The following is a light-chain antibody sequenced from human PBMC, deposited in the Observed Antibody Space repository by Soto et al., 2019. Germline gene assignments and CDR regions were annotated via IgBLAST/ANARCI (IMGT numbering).Light chain of an antibody. V-gene: IGLV2-14*01. CDR1: SSDVGGYKY. Sequence: QSVLTQPASVSGSPGQSFTVSCTGTSSDVGGYKYVSWYQHHPGRAPKLMIYEVNNRPSGVSHRFSGSKSGNTASLTISGLQPEDEADYYCSSYTTSSTLVFGTGTKVT. J-gene: IGLJ1*01. CDR3: SSYTTSSTLV. CDR2: EVN.